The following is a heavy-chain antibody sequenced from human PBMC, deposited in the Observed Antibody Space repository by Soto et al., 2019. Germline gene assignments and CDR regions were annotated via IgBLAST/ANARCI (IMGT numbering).Heavy chain of an antibody. CDR3: AREEVGYDILTGYYPNAFDI. Sequence: PGGSLRLSCAASGFTFSSYSMNWVRQAPGKELEWVSSISSSSYIYYADSVKGRFTISRDNAKNSLYLQMNRLRAEDTAVYYCAREEVGYDILTGYYPNAFDIWGQGTMVTVSS. J-gene: IGHJ3*02. D-gene: IGHD3-9*01. V-gene: IGHV3-21*01. CDR2: ISSSSYI. CDR1: GFTFSSYS.